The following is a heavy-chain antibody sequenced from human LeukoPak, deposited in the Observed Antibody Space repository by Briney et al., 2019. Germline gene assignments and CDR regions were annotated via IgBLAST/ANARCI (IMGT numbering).Heavy chain of an antibody. Sequence: SETLSLTCTVSGDSFRNGNYYWRWLRQPPERGLEWIVTVYYSGTTYYGPSLQSRTTMSVDTLKNHFSLYLKSVTVAETAVYYCARQEPSSAGILWDYWGQGILVTVSS. CDR3: ARQEPSSAGILWDY. CDR2: VYYSGTT. D-gene: IGHD3-9*01. V-gene: IGHV4-39*01. CDR1: GDSFRNGNYY. J-gene: IGHJ4*02.